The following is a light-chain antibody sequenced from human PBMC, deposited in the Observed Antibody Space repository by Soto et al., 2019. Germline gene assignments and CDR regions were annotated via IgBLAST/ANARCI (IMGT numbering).Light chain of an antibody. V-gene: IGKV3-20*01. CDR3: QQYSSSPLT. Sequence: EIVLTQSPGTLSLPPGERATLSCRASQSVRSSHLAWYQQKPGQAPRLLIYGASSRATGIPDRFSGSGSGTDFTLTISRLEPEDFAVYHCQQYSSSPLTFGGGTKVEIK. J-gene: IGKJ4*01. CDR2: GAS. CDR1: QSVRSSH.